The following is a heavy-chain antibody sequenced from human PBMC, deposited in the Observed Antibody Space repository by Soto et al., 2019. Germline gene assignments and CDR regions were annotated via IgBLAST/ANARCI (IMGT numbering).Heavy chain of an antibody. Sequence: ASVKVSCKASGYTFTGYYMHWVRQAPGQGLEWMGWINPNSGGTNYAQKFQGRATMTRDTSISTAYMELSRLRSDDTAVYYCARDPRITIFGVVTIYGMDVWGQGTTVTVSS. D-gene: IGHD3-3*01. V-gene: IGHV1-2*02. CDR1: GYTFTGYY. J-gene: IGHJ6*02. CDR3: ARDPRITIFGVVTIYGMDV. CDR2: INPNSGGT.